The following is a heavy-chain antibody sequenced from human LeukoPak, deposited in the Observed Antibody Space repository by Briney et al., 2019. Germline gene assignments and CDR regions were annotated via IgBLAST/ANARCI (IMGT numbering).Heavy chain of an antibody. J-gene: IGHJ5*02. CDR2: IIPILGIA. D-gene: IGHD6-6*01. V-gene: IGHV1-69*04. Sequence: SVKVSCKASGGTFSSYTISWVRQAPGQGLEWMGRIIPILGIANYAQKFQGRVTITADRSTSTAYMELSSLRSEDTAVYYCAREAIAARPSWFDPWGQGTLVTVSS. CDR1: GGTFSSYT. CDR3: AREAIAARPSWFDP.